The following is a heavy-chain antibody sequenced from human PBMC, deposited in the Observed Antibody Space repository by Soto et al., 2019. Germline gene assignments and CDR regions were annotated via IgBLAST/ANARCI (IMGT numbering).Heavy chain of an antibody. CDR1: GGSISSYY. D-gene: IGHD1-1*01. V-gene: IGHV4-59*01. Sequence: SETLSLTCTVSGGSISSYYWSWIRQPPGKGLEWIGYIYYSGSTNYNPSLKSRVTISVDTSKNQFSLKLSSVTAADTAVYYCARFRGSPISPIDYWGQGTLVTVSS. J-gene: IGHJ4*02. CDR2: IYYSGST. CDR3: ARFRGSPISPIDY.